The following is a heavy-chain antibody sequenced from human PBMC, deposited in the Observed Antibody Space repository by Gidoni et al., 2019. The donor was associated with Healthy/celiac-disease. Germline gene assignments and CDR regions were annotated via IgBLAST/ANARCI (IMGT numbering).Heavy chain of an antibody. CDR3: AVKWLAQESDAFDI. CDR1: GGTFSSYA. CDR2: IMPIFGTA. V-gene: IGHV1-69*01. J-gene: IGHJ3*02. Sequence: QVQLVQSGAEVTKPVSSVKVSCKASGGTFSSYAISWVRQATGQGLEWMGGIMPIFGTANYAQKFQGRVTITVDESTSTAYMELSSLRSEDTAVYYCAVKWLAQESDAFDIWGQGTMVTVSS. D-gene: IGHD3-22*01.